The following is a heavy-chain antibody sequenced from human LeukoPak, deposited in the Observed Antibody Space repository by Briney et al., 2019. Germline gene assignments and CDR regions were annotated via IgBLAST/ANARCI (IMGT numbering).Heavy chain of an antibody. CDR3: ARDIPHYGSGIGSNY. Sequence: PSETLSLTCTVSGGSISTYYWSWIRQPPGKGLEWIGYIYYTGNTNYNPSLKSRVTISVDTSKNQFSLKLSSVTAADTAVYYCARDIPHYGSGIGSNYWGQGTLVTVSS. J-gene: IGHJ4*02. CDR1: GGSISTYY. V-gene: IGHV4-59*12. D-gene: IGHD3-10*01. CDR2: IYYTGNT.